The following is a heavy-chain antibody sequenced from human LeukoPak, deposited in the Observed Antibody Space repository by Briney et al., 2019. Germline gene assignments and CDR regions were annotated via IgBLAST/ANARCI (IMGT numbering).Heavy chain of an antibody. CDR3: ARDALTSAYCSCGSCYIGSNLFDP. Sequence: GGSLRLSCAASGFTFSSSSMNWVRQAPGKGLEWVSSISSSSSYIYYADSVKGRFTISRANAKNSLYLQMNSLRAEDTAVYYCARDALTSAYCSCGSCYIGSNLFDPWGQGTLVSASS. CDR1: GFTFSSSS. V-gene: IGHV3-21*01. D-gene: IGHD2-15*01. J-gene: IGHJ5*02. CDR2: ISSSSSYI.